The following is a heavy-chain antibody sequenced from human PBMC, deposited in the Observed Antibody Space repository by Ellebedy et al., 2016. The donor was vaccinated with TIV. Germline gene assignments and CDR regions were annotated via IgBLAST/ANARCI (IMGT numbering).Heavy chain of an antibody. J-gene: IGHJ4*02. CDR2: ISTSGGNT. Sequence: GESLKISCAASGFTFSNYAMSWVRQAPGKGLEWVSTISTSGGNTYYADSVKGRFTISRDNSRNTLYLQMNSLRAEDTAVYYCARETYGSGSFFDYWGQGTLVTVSS. D-gene: IGHD3-10*01. CDR3: ARETYGSGSFFDY. V-gene: IGHV3-23*01. CDR1: GFTFSNYA.